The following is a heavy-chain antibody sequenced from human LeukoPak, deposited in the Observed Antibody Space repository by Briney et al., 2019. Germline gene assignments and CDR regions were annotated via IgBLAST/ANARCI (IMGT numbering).Heavy chain of an antibody. CDR3: ARNDILTGRVDY. CDR2: IIPIFGTA. V-gene: IGHV1-69*06. D-gene: IGHD3-9*01. J-gene: IGHJ4*02. CDR1: GGTFSSYA. Sequence: ASVKVSCKASGGTFSSYAISWVRQAPGQGLEWMGGIIPIFGTANYAQKFQGRVTITADKSTSTAYMELSSLRSEDTAVYYCARNDILTGRVDYWGQGTLVTVSS.